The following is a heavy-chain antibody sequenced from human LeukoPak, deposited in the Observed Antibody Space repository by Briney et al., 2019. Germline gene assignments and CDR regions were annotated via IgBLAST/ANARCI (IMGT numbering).Heavy chain of an antibody. V-gene: IGHV3-30-3*01. J-gene: IGHJ4*02. Sequence: PGGSLRLSCAASGFTFSNYAMHWVRQAPGKGLEWLAIISYDGSNKYYADSVKGRFTISRDNSKNTLYVQMNGLRVDDTAVYYCARDRLDGNNWNDCDYWGQGTLVTVPS. CDR2: ISYDGSNK. CDR3: ARDRLDGNNWNDCDY. CDR1: GFTFSNYA. D-gene: IGHD1-1*01.